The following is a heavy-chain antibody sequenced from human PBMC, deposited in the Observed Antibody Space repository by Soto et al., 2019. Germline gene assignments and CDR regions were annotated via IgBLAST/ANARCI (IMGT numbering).Heavy chain of an antibody. J-gene: IGHJ6*02. V-gene: IGHV3-48*03. CDR2: ISSSGSAI. CDR3: ARESCSSTSCSTRYGMDV. D-gene: IGHD2-2*01. Sequence: EVQLVESGGGLVQPGGSLRLSCAASGFIFNSYEMNWVRQAPGKGLEWVAYISSSGSAIYYADSVKGRFTISRDNAKKSLKLQMNSLRAEDTAVYYCARESCSSTSCSTRYGMDVWGQGTAVTVSS. CDR1: GFIFNSYE.